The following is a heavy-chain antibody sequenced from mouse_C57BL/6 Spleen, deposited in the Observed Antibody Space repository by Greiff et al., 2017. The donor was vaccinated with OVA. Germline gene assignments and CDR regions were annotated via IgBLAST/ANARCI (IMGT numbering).Heavy chain of an antibody. J-gene: IGHJ4*01. V-gene: IGHV1-64*01. CDR1: GYTFTSYW. CDR2: IHPNSGST. Sequence: QVQLQQPGAELVKPGASVKLSCKASGYTFTSYWMYWVKQRPGQGLEWIGMIHPNSGSTNYNEKFKSKATLTVDKSSSTAYMQLSSLTSEDSAVYYCARSYGRPYYAMDYGGQGTSVTVSS. D-gene: IGHD1-1*01. CDR3: ARSYGRPYYAMDY.